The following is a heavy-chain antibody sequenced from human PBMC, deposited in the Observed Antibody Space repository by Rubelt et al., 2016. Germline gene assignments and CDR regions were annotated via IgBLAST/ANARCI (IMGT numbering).Heavy chain of an antibody. J-gene: IGHJ4*02. CDR2: DGSNK. D-gene: IGHD3-22*01. CDR3: AKDPGVVDTPTFDY. V-gene: IGHV3-30*07. Sequence: DGSNKYYADSVKGRFTISRDNSKNTLYLQMNSLRAEDTAVYYCAKDPGVVDTPTFDYWGQGTLVTVSS.